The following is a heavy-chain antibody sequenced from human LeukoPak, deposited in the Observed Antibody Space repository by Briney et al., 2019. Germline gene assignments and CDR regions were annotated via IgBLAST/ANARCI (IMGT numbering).Heavy chain of an antibody. CDR3: ARASGGQDWYFDL. J-gene: IGHJ2*01. CDR2: IYSGGST. V-gene: IGHV3-66*01. Sequence: PGGSLRLSCVASGFTVNSNYMFWVRQAPGKGLEWVSVIYSGGSTYYADSVKGRFTISRDNSKNTLYLQMNSLRVEDTAVYYCARASGGQDWYFDLWGRGTLVTVPS. D-gene: IGHD4-23*01. CDR1: GFTVNSNY.